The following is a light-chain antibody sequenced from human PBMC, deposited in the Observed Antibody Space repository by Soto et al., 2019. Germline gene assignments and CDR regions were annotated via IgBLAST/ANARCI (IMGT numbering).Light chain of an antibody. CDR2: GAS. V-gene: IGKV3D-15*01. Sequence: EIVMTQSPATLSVSPGERATLSCRASQSVSSNLAWYQQIPGQVPRLLIYGASTRATGIPARFSGSGSGTEFTLTISSLQSEDFAVYYCQQYNNWPFTFGPGTKVDIK. J-gene: IGKJ3*01. CDR3: QQYNNWPFT. CDR1: QSVSSN.